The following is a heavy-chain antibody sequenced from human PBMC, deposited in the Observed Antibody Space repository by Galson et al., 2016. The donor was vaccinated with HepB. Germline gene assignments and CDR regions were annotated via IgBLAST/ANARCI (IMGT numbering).Heavy chain of an antibody. V-gene: IGHV3-9*01. Sequence: SLRLSCAASGFTFGAHAMHWVRQPPGRGLEWVSSVTWNSGSITYADSVKGRFTISRDNAKNSLYLHMTNLRPEDTALYYCAKHITIFGVVPRHAFDVWGQGTMVAVSS. D-gene: IGHD3-3*01. CDR2: VTWNSGSI. J-gene: IGHJ3*01. CDR1: GFTFGAHA. CDR3: AKHITIFGVVPRHAFDV.